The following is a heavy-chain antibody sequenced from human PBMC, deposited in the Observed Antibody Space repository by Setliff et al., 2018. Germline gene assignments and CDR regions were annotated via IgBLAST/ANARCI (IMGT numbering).Heavy chain of an antibody. J-gene: IGHJ4*02. V-gene: IGHV3-7*01. D-gene: IGHD3-10*01. Sequence: PGGSLRLSCGASGFTCKNDWVSWVRQAPGKGLEWLASINPDGSEKYYVDSVKGRFTISRDNARNSLSLQMNSLRTEDTAVYYCFGAGTCSYWGQGTLVTVSS. CDR3: FGAGTCSY. CDR2: INPDGSEK. CDR1: GFTCKNDW.